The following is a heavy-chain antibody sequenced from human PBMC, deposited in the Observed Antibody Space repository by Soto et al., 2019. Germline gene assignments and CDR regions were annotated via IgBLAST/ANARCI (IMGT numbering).Heavy chain of an antibody. CDR2: IDTSGSST. J-gene: IGHJ4*02. D-gene: IGHD6-13*01. V-gene: IGHV3-74*01. CDR1: GFIFTNFW. CDR3: AKDSWYFDL. Sequence: GETLKISCEASGFIFTNFWMHWVRQVPGKGLVWVSRIDTSGSSTSYADSVKGRFTISRDNAKNTVSLQMNSLRAEDTGVYYCAKDSWYFDLWSQGSLVTVSS.